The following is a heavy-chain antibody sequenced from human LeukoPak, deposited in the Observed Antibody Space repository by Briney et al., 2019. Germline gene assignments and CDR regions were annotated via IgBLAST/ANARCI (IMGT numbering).Heavy chain of an antibody. CDR2: ISAYNGNT. CDR1: GYTFTTYG. J-gene: IGHJ4*02. V-gene: IGHV1-18*01. Sequence: ASVKVSCKASGYTFTTYGISWVRQAPGQGLEWMGWISAYNGNTNYAQKLQGRVTMTTDTSTSTAYMELRSLRSDDTAVYYCARLHLGELSSGFDYWGQGTLVTVSS. D-gene: IGHD3-16*02. CDR3: ARLHLGELSSGFDY.